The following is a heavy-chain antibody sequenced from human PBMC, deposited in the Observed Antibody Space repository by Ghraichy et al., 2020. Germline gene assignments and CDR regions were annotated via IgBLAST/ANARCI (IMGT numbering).Heavy chain of an antibody. CDR1: GFTFSSYG. CDR2: IWWDGSNE. Sequence: LSLTCAASGFTFSSYGIHWVRQAPGKGLEWVAVIWWDGSNEYFADSVKGRFTISRDNSKNTLFLQMNSLRGDDTAVYYCVKDRAVRGRPKFYFDNWGQGILVTVSS. CDR3: VKDRAVRGRPKFYFDN. J-gene: IGHJ4*02. V-gene: IGHV3-33*06. D-gene: IGHD3-10*01.